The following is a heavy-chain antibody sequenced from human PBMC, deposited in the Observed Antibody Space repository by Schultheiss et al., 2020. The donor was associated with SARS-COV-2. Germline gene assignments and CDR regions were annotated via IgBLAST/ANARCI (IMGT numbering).Heavy chain of an antibody. CDR1: SGSLIPYY. J-gene: IGHJ6*02. V-gene: IGHV4-59*08. CDR2: IYYSGST. CDR3: ARGAGRQVLLEYHYYGMGV. Sequence: SETLSLTCTVSSGSLIPYYWTWIRQPPGKGLEWIGYIYYSGSTYYSPSLKSRVTMSLDSSKNQLSLRLTSVTAADTAVYFCARGAGRQVLLEYHYYGMGVWGQGTTVTVSS. D-gene: IGHD3-3*01.